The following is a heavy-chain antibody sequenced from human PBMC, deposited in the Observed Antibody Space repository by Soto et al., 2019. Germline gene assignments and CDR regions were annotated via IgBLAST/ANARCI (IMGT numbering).Heavy chain of an antibody. J-gene: IGHJ4*02. Sequence: QVQLLQSGAEVKKPGASVKVSCKASGYTFTTYYMHWVRQAPGQGLEWMGIIYPSGGSTRNAQKSQGGVTTISYRSTSTVYMGLRSLRYEYTAGYYCASGSSGPMDYWGRGTLVTVSS. D-gene: IGHD3-10*01. V-gene: IGHV1-46*01. CDR2: IYPSGGST. CDR1: GYTFTTYY. CDR3: ASGSSGPMDY.